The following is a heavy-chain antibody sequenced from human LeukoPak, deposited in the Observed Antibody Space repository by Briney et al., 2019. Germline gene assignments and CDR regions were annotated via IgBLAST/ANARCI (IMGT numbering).Heavy chain of an antibody. Sequence: GGSLRLSCATSGFTFTTFWMHWVRQAPGKGLVWVSRINHDGSSTNYADSVKGRFTISRDNAKNTVYLQMNSLRAEDTALYYCAKDASSSWYVDGWFDPWGQGTLVTVSS. CDR2: INHDGSST. D-gene: IGHD6-13*01. CDR1: GFTFTTFW. CDR3: AKDASSSWYVDGWFDP. V-gene: IGHV3-74*01. J-gene: IGHJ5*02.